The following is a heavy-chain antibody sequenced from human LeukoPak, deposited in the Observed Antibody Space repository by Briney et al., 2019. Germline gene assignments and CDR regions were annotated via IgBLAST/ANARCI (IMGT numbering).Heavy chain of an antibody. CDR1: GYTFTCYY. CDR3: AHHPGYSSGWYFDY. CDR2: INPNSGGT. D-gene: IGHD6-19*01. V-gene: IGHV1-2*02. Sequence: ASVKVSGKAAGYTFTCYYMHWGRQAPGQGLEWRGWINPNSGGTNYAQKFQGRVTMTRDTSISTAYMELSRPRSDDTAVYYCAHHPGYSSGWYFDYWGQGTLVTVSS. J-gene: IGHJ4*02.